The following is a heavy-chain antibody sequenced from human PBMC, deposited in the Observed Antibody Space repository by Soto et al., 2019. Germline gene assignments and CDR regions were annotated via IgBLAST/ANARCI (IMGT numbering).Heavy chain of an antibody. J-gene: IGHJ4*02. V-gene: IGHV3-23*01. CDR3: AKDGKYDSSAYYFFYFDC. Sequence: GGSLRLSCAASGFPFNSYTMTWVRQAPGMGLEWDSTIGADATSTYYADSVKGRFTISRDNSKNTLYLQMNSLRAEDTAVYYCAKDGKYDSSAYYFFYFDCWGQGTMVTVSS. D-gene: IGHD3-22*01. CDR1: GFPFNSYT. CDR2: IGADATST.